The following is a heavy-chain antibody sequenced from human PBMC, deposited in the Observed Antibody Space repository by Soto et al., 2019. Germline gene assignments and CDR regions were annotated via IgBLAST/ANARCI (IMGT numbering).Heavy chain of an antibody. CDR3: ARTRPIALGEAFDI. V-gene: IGHV1-3*01. Sequence: ASVKVSCKASGYIFTSYAIHWVRQAPGQRFEWMGWINAGNGHTKYSQKFQDRVTITRDTSASTAYMEVSSLRSEDTAVYYCARTRPIALGEAFDIWGQGTMVTVSS. CDR1: GYIFTSYA. CDR2: INAGNGHT. D-gene: IGHD6-13*01. J-gene: IGHJ3*02.